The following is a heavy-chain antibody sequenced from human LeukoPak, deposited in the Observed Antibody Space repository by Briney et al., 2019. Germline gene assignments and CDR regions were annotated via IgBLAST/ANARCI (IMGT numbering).Heavy chain of an antibody. CDR1: GFTFSDYT. J-gene: IGHJ4*02. V-gene: IGHV3-20*04. Sequence: PGGSLRLSCAASGFTFSDYTMNWVRQAPGKGLEWVSGINWNGGSTGYADSVKGRFTISRDNAKNSLYLQMNSLRAEDTALYYCARGGSSGWYRFDYWGQGTLVTVSS. CDR2: INWNGGST. CDR3: ARGGSSGWYRFDY. D-gene: IGHD6-19*01.